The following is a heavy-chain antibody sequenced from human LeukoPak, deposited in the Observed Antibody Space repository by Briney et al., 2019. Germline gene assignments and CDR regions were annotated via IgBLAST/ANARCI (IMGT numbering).Heavy chain of an antibody. J-gene: IGHJ5*02. CDR2: IYGDGTT. D-gene: IGHD3-10*01. CDR1: GFTVSNDY. V-gene: IGHV3-66*02. Sequence: GGSLRLSCAASGFTVSNDYMAWVRQAPGRRLEWVSLIYGDGTTFYTDSVKGRFTISRDNFKNTLYVPMISLRSEDTGVFFCARDRAGAQSWVALDPWGQGTLVTVSS. CDR3: ARDRAGAQSWVALDP.